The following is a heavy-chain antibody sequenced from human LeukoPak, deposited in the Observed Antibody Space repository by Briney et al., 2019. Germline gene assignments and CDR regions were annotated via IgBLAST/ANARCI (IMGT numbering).Heavy chain of an antibody. D-gene: IGHD4-23*01. CDR2: ISYDGRNI. Sequence: GGSLRLSCAASGFTFSSYAMHWVRQAPGKGLDWVTVISYDGRNIYYTDSVKGRFTISRDNSQNTLYLQMNSLRAEDTAVYYCARGYYYGGTHFDYWGQGTLVTVSS. CDR3: ARGYYYGGTHFDY. V-gene: IGHV3-30*04. CDR1: GFTFSSYA. J-gene: IGHJ4*02.